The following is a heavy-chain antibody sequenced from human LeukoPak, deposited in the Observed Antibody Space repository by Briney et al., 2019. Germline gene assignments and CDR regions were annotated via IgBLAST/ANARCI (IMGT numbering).Heavy chain of an antibody. V-gene: IGHV4-59*01. D-gene: IGHD3-22*01. CDR2: IYYSGST. CDR1: GASISSYY. Sequence: SETLSLTCTVSGASISSYYWNWIRQPPGKGLEWIGYIYYSGSTNYNPSLESRVTISVDTSKNQFSLKLTSATAADTAVYYCVNSGYYFGWFDPWGQGTLVTVSS. CDR3: VNSGYYFGWFDP. J-gene: IGHJ5*02.